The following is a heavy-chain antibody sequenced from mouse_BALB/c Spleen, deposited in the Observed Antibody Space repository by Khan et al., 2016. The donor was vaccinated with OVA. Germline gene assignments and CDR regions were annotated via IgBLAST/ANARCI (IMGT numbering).Heavy chain of an antibody. CDR2: ISPGSGDT. CDR1: GYTFTDYY. J-gene: IGHJ3*01. D-gene: IGHD1-2*01. Sequence: QVQLQQSGAELARPGASVKLSCKASGYTFTDYYINWVKQRTGQGLEWIGEISPGSGDTYYNERFKGKATLTADKSSNTAYMPLSSLTSEASEVDVCARRKYCGYTFAYWGQGTLVTVSA. V-gene: IGHV1-77*01. CDR3: ARRKYCGYTFAY.